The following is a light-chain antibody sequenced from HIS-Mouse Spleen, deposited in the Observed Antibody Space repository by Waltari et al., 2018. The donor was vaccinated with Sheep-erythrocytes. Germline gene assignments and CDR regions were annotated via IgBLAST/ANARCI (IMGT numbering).Light chain of an antibody. CDR2: DVS. CDR1: TSDVGGYNY. J-gene: IGLJ3*02. Sequence: QSALTPPASVSGSPGQSITISCTGPTSDVGGYNYVSCYQQHPGQAPKPMIYDVSNRPSGVSNRFSGSKSGNTASLTISGLQAEDEADYYCSSYTSSSTWVFGGGTKLTVL. V-gene: IGLV2-14*03. CDR3: SSYTSSSTWV.